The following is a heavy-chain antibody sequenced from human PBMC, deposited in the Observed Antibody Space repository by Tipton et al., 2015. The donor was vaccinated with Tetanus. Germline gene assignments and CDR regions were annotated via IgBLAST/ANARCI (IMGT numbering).Heavy chain of an antibody. Sequence: QSGAEVKKPGSSVKVSCKASGGTFSSYAISWVRQAPGQGLEWMGGIIPIFGTANYAQKFQGRVTITADESTSTAYMELSSLRSGGTAVYFCARGASDTAMVHDAFDIWGQGTMVSVSS. CDR2: IIPIFGTA. J-gene: IGHJ3*02. D-gene: IGHD5-18*01. CDR3: ARGASDTAMVHDAFDI. V-gene: IGHV1-69*01. CDR1: GGTFSSYA.